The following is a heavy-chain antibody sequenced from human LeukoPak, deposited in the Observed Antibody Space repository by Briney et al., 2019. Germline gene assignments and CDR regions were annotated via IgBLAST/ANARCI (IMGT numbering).Heavy chain of an antibody. Sequence: SETLSLTCTVSGGSISSYYWSWIRQPPGKGLEWIGYIYYSGSTNYNPSHKSRVTISVDTSKNQFSLKLSSVTAADTAVYYCARASIAAAGTIDYWGQGTLVTVSS. CDR1: GGSISSYY. V-gene: IGHV4-59*01. D-gene: IGHD6-13*01. J-gene: IGHJ4*02. CDR3: ARASIAAAGTIDY. CDR2: IYYSGST.